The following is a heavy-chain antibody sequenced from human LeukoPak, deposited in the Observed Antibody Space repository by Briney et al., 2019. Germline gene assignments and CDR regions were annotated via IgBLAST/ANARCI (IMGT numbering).Heavy chain of an antibody. CDR1: GFTFSTYA. CDR2: ITSSSGYI. D-gene: IGHD4-17*01. J-gene: IGHJ4*02. V-gene: IGHV3-21*01. Sequence: GGSLRLSCAASGFTFSTYAMNWGRQAPGRGLEWVSTITSSSGYIYYADSMKGRFTTSRDNAKNSLYLQMTSLRAEDTAVYYCTRSDDYGDYLVDYWGQGTLVTVSS. CDR3: TRSDDYGDYLVDY.